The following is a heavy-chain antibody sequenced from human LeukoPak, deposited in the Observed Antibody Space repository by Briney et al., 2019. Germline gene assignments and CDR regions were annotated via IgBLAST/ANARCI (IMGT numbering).Heavy chain of an antibody. D-gene: IGHD1-26*01. CDR3: ARVSGSYGDSAY. Sequence: GGSLRLSCAASGFIFSSYSMNWVRQAPGKGLEWISYITSSSSSMYYADSVKGRFTISRDNAKNSLYLQMNSLRAEDTAVYYCARVSGSYGDSAYWGQGTLVTASS. CDR1: GFIFSSYS. V-gene: IGHV3-48*04. J-gene: IGHJ4*02. CDR2: ITSSSSSM.